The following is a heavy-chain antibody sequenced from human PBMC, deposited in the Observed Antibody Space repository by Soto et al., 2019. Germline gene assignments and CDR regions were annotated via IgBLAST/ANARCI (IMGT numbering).Heavy chain of an antibody. CDR3: VRDTYFSDSSSYTRGFDF. Sequence: EVQLVESGGGLVQPGGSLRLSCSVSGFTLSDHYIDWVRQAPGKGLEWVGRSRNQANGYSTIYAASVKGRFTTSRDYSKNLVYLQMESLRTEDTAVYYCVRDTYFSDSSSYTRGFDFWGQGALVTVSA. CDR1: GFTLSDHY. J-gene: IGHJ4*02. D-gene: IGHD3-22*01. CDR2: SRNQANGYST. V-gene: IGHV3-72*01.